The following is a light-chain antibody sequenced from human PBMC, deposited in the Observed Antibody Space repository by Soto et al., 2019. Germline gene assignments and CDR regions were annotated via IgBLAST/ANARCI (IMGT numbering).Light chain of an antibody. CDR1: QTISRY. V-gene: IGKV1-39*01. J-gene: IGKJ5*01. Sequence: DIQMTQSPSSLSASVGDTVTITCRASQTISRYLSWYQQKPGKAPKLLIYAASSLQSRIPSKFSGSGYGTDFTFTISNLQPEDFAICFCQQSYITPRITFGQGTRLEIK. CDR3: QQSYITPRIT. CDR2: AAS.